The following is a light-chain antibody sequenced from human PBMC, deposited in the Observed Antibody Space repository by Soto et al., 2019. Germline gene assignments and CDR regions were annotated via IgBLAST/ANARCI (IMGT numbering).Light chain of an antibody. CDR1: QSVSSSY. CDR3: QKYGTSPYT. V-gene: IGKV3-20*01. Sequence: EIVLTQSPGTLSLSPGERATLSCRASQSVSSSYLAWYQQKPGQAPRLLIYDASSRATGIPDRFSGSGSGTDFALTISRLEPEDFAVYYGQKYGTSPYTFGQGTKLEIK. CDR2: DAS. J-gene: IGKJ2*01.